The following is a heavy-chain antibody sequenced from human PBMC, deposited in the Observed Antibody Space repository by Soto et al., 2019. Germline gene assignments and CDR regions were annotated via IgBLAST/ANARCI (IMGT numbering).Heavy chain of an antibody. CDR2: IYYSGST. D-gene: IGHD6-6*01. CDR3: AAYSSSSTDAFDI. Sequence: QVQLQESGPGLVKPSETLSLTCTVSGGSISSYYWSWIRQPPGKGLEWIGYIYYSGSTNYNPSLKSRVTISVDTSKNQFSLKLSSVTAADTAVYYCAAYSSSSTDAFDIWGQGTMVTVSS. J-gene: IGHJ3*02. V-gene: IGHV4-59*08. CDR1: GGSISSYY.